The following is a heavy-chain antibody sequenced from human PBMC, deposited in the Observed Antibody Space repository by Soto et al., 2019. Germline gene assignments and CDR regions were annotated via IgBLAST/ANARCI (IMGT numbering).Heavy chain of an antibody. Sequence: GGSLRLSCAASGFTFSSYWMSWVRQAPGKGLEWVANIKQDGSEKYYVDSVKGRFTISRDNSKNTLYLQMNSLRAEDTAVYYCARAYYGSGMEYGMDVWGQGTTVTVSS. CDR1: GFTFSSYW. V-gene: IGHV3-7*01. D-gene: IGHD3-10*01. J-gene: IGHJ6*02. CDR3: ARAYYGSGMEYGMDV. CDR2: IKQDGSEK.